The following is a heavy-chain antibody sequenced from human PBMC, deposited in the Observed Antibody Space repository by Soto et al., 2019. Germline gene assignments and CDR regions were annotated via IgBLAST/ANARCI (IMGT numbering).Heavy chain of an antibody. CDR3: ARDRYCSGGSCPDDAFDI. CDR2: IIPIFGTA. V-gene: IGHV1-69*01. Sequence: QVQLVQSGAEVKKPGSSVKVSCKASGGTFSSYAISWVRQAPGQGLEWMGGIIPIFGTANYAQKFQGRVTITADESTSTDYMELSSLRSEDTAVYYCARDRYCSGGSCPDDAFDIWGQGTMVTVSS. CDR1: GGTFSSYA. D-gene: IGHD2-15*01. J-gene: IGHJ3*02.